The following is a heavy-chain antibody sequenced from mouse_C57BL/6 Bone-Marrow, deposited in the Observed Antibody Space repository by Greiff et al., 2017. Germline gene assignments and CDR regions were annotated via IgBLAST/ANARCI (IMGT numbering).Heavy chain of an antibody. V-gene: IGHV1-55*01. Sequence: VQLQQSGAELVKPGASVKMSCKASGYTFTSYWITWVKQRPGQGLEWIGDIYPGIGSTNYNEKFKSKATLTVDTSSSTAYMQLSSLTSEDSAVYYCARRVLREAMDYWGQGTSVTVSS. CDR3: ARRVLREAMDY. J-gene: IGHJ4*01. D-gene: IGHD1-1*01. CDR2: IYPGIGST. CDR1: GYTFTSYW.